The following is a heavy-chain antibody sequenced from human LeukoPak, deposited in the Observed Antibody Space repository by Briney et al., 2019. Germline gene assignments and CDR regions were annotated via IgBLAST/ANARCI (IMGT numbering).Heavy chain of an antibody. D-gene: IGHD3-22*01. Sequence: GGSLRLSCAASGFTFSSYSMNWVRQAPGKGLEWVSSISSSSSYIYYADSVKGRFTISRDNAKNSLYLQMNSLRAEDTAVYYCARYHSRGYYSYYYYGMDVWGQGTTVTVSS. J-gene: IGHJ6*02. CDR3: ARYHSRGYYSYYYYGMDV. V-gene: IGHV3-21*01. CDR2: ISSSSSYI. CDR1: GFTFSSYS.